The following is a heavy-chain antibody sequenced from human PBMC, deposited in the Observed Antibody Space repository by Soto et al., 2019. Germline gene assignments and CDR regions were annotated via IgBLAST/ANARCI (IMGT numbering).Heavy chain of an antibody. Sequence: ASVKVSCKASGYTFTGYYMHWVRQAPGQGLEWMRWINPNSGGTNYAQKFQGWVTMTRDTSISTAYMELSRLRSDDTAVYYCAKDGDYYDSSGGDLRHWGQGTLVTVSS. J-gene: IGHJ1*01. CDR3: AKDGDYYDSSGGDLRH. V-gene: IGHV1-2*04. D-gene: IGHD3-22*01. CDR1: GYTFTGYY. CDR2: INPNSGGT.